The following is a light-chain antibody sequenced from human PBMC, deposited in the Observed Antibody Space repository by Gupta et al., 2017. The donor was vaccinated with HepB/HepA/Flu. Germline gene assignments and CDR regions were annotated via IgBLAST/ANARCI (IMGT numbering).Light chain of an antibody. V-gene: IGKV3-11*01. CDR3: QHRLDGPQT. Sequence: LVLTQSPATLSLSPGERATLSCMASQSVSKYLAWYQQKPGQPPRLLIYEASNRATGIPARFSGSGSGTDFSLTISSLEAEDFADYYCQHRLDGPQTFGQGTKLEIK. CDR2: EAS. CDR1: QSVSKY. J-gene: IGKJ2*01.